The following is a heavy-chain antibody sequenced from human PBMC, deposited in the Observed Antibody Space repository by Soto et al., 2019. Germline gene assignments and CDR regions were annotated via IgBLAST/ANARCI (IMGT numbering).Heavy chain of an antibody. D-gene: IGHD2-15*01. Sequence: VQLLESGGGLVQPGGSLRLSCAASGFTFSSYAMSWVRQAPGKGLEWIGYIYYSGSTYYNPSLKSRVTISVDTSKNQFSLKLSSVTAADTAVYYCATQRRYCSGGSQCRGYYGMDVWGQGTTVTVSS. V-gene: IGHV4-59*06. CDR3: ATQRRYCSGGSQCRGYYGMDV. CDR2: IYYSGST. CDR1: GFTFSSYA. J-gene: IGHJ6*02.